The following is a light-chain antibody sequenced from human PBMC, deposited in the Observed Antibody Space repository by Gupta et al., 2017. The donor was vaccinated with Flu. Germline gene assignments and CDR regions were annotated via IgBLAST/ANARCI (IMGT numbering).Light chain of an antibody. CDR2: AAS. J-gene: IGKJ4*02. CDR3: QQTYFYPLS. V-gene: IGKV1-39*01. CDR1: QNIDTH. Sequence: DIQMTQSPSSLSASPGDRVTITCRASQNIDTHLNWYRQKPGKAPELLIDAASTLQSGIPSRCSGGGSGTDFTLTIINLQPEDSATYFCQQTYFYPLSFGRGTNMEIK.